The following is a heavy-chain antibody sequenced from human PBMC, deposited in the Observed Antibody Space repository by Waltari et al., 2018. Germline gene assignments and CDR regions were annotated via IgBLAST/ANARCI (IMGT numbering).Heavy chain of an antibody. Sequence: QVQLQQWGAGRLKPSVTLSLTCAVHGAPFTSDYWGWVRQSPGKGLEWIGQIRHPGSTNYNPSLKSRVTISVDTSTNQFSLKVFSVTAADTGLYYCTRGGNYDFWSHSPFVDPWGQGTLVTVSA. D-gene: IGHD3-3*01. CDR2: IRHPGST. J-gene: IGHJ5*02. CDR3: TRGGNYDFWSHSPFVDP. CDR1: GAPFTSDY. V-gene: IGHV4-34*01.